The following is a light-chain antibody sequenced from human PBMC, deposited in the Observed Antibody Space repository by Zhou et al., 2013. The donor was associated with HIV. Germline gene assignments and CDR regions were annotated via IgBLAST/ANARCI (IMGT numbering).Light chain of an antibody. V-gene: IGKV3-15*01. Sequence: EIVMTQSPATLSVSPGERATLSCRASQSVSSNLAWYRQKPGQAPRLLIYGASTRASGIPARFSGSGSGTEFTLTISSMQSEDFAVYYCHQYDNWGSFGGGTKVEIK. J-gene: IGKJ4*01. CDR3: HQYDNWGS. CDR2: GAS. CDR1: QSVSSN.